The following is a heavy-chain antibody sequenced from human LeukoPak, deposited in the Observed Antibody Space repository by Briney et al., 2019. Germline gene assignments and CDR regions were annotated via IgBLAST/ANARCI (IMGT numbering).Heavy chain of an antibody. CDR1: GGSISSGDYY. J-gene: IGHJ4*02. D-gene: IGHD5-18*01. CDR3: ARGGRGYSYGFVETTKRSVYFDY. Sequence: PSETLSLTCTVSGGSISSGDYYWSWIRQPPGKGLEWIGEINHDGSTNYNPSLKSRVTMSVDTSKKQFSLKLSSVTAADTAFYFCARGGRGYSYGFVETTKRSVYFDYWGQGTLVTVSS. V-gene: IGHV4-61*08. CDR2: INHDGST.